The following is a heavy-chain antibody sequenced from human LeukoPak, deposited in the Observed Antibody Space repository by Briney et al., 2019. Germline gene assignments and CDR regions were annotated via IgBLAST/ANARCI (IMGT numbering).Heavy chain of an antibody. Sequence: PSETLSLTCAVSGGSISSGGYSWSWIRQPPGKGLEWIGYIYHSGSTYYNPSLKSRVTISVDRSKNQFSLKLSSVTAADTAVYYCASSGGSGYYYYGMDVWGQGTTVTVSS. J-gene: IGHJ6*02. V-gene: IGHV4-30-2*01. D-gene: IGHD2-15*01. CDR3: ASSGGSGYYYYGMDV. CDR2: IYHSGST. CDR1: GGSISSGGYS.